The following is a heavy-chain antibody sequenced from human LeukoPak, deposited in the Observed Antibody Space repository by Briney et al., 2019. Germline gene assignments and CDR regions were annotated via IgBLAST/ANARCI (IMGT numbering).Heavy chain of an antibody. CDR3: ARMKHYYGSGSYYNYFDY. CDR2: INPNSGGT. V-gene: IGHV1-2*02. J-gene: IGHJ4*02. Sequence: GASVTVSCKASGYTFTGYYMHWVRHAPGQGLEWMGWINPNSGGTNYAQKFQGRVTRTRDTSISTAYMELSRLRSDDTAVYYCARMKHYYGSGSYYNYFDYWGQGTLVTVSS. CDR1: GYTFTGYY. D-gene: IGHD3-10*01.